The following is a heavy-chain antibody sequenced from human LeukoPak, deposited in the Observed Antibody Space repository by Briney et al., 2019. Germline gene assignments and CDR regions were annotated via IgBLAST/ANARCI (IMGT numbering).Heavy chain of an antibody. Sequence: ESGPTLVNPTQTLTLTCTFSGFSLSTSGMCVSWIRQPPGKALEWLARIDWDDDKYYSTSLKTRLTISKDTSKNQVVLTMTNMDPVDTATYYCARMDVILTGLKLDPNYYYMDVWGKGTTVTVSS. CDR1: GFSLSTSGMC. V-gene: IGHV2-70*11. CDR3: ARMDVILTGLKLDPNYYYMDV. CDR2: IDWDDDK. J-gene: IGHJ6*03. D-gene: IGHD3-9*01.